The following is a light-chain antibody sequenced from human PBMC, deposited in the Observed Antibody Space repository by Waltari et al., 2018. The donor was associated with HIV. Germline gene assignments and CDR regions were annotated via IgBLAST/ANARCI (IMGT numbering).Light chain of an antibody. CDR1: ALPSQS. V-gene: IGLV2-18*02. CDR3: SSYTTSSTFVV. CDR2: EVS. J-gene: IGLJ2*01. Sequence: LTQPPSVSVSPGQTAEITCSGDALPSQSGHWYQQPPGTAPKLMIYEVSSRPSGVPDRFSGSKSGNTASLTISGLQAEDEGDYYCSSYTTSSTFVVFGGGTKLTVL.